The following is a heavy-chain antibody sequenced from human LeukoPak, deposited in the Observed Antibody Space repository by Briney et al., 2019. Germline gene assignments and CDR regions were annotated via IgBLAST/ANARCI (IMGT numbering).Heavy chain of an antibody. CDR3: ARDSAAGTPFDY. D-gene: IGHD6-13*01. J-gene: IGHJ4*02. V-gene: IGHV4-59*01. Sequence: SETLSLTCTVSGGSISSYYWSWIRQPPGKGLEWIGYIYSSGSTNYSPSLKSRVTISVDTSKNQFSLKLSSVTAADTAVYYCARDSAAGTPFDYWGQGTLVTVSS. CDR1: GGSISSYY. CDR2: IYSSGST.